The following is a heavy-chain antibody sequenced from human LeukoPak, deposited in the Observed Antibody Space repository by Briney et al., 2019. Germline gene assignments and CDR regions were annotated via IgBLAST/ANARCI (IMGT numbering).Heavy chain of an antibody. J-gene: IGHJ4*02. Sequence: ASVKVSCKASGYAFTSYYMHWVRQAPGQGLEWMGIINPSGGSTSYAQKFQGRVTMTRDTSTSTAYMELRSLRSDDTAVYYCARESNYDDYWGQGTLVTVSS. V-gene: IGHV1-46*01. CDR2: INPSGGST. CDR3: ARESNYDDY. D-gene: IGHD6-6*01. CDR1: GYAFTSYY.